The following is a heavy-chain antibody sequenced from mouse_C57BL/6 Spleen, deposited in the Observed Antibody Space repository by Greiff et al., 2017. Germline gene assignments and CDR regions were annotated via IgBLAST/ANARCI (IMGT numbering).Heavy chain of an antibody. Sequence: VQLQQSGPVLVKPGASVKMSCKASGYTFTDYYMNWVKQSHGKSLEWIGVINPYNGGTSYNQKFKGKATLTVDKSSSTAYMELNSLTSEDSAVYYCARWDYYAMDYWGQGTSGTVSS. CDR1: GYTFTDYY. CDR3: ARWDYYAMDY. J-gene: IGHJ4*01. V-gene: IGHV1-19*01. CDR2: INPYNGGT.